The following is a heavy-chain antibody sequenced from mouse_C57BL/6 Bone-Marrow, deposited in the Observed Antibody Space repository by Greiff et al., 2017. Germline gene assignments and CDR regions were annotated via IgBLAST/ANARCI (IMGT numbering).Heavy chain of an antibody. D-gene: IGHD2-1*01. CDR3: ARCGNYFYWYFDV. Sequence: QVHVKQPGAELVKPGASVKMSCKASGYTFTSYWITWVKQRPGQGLEWIGDIYPGSGSTNYNEKFKSKATLTVDTSSSPAYMQLSSLTSEDSAVYYCARCGNYFYWYFDVWGTGTTVTVSS. CDR1: GYTFTSYW. V-gene: IGHV1-55*01. CDR2: IYPGSGST. J-gene: IGHJ1*03.